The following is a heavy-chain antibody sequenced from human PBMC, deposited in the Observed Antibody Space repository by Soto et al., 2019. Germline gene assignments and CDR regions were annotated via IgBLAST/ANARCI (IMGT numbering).Heavy chain of an antibody. CDR3: AREVYYDFWSGFNTHPYYFDD. CDR2: ISDDGSNT. J-gene: IGHJ4*02. D-gene: IGHD3-3*01. V-gene: IGHV3-30-3*01. Sequence: QVQLVESGGGVVQPGRSLRLSCAASGFTFSKYTMHWVRQAPGKGLEWEAAISDDGSNTYYADSVKGRFTISRDNSKNTLYLQMNSLSNEDTAVHYCAREVYYDFWSGFNTHPYYFDDWGQGTLVTVSS. CDR1: GFTFSKYT.